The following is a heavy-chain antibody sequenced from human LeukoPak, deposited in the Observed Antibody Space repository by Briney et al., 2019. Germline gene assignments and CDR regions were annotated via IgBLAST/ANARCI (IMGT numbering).Heavy chain of an antibody. J-gene: IGHJ4*02. CDR1: GYSFTSYW. CDR2: IYPGEFDT. V-gene: IGHV5-51*01. D-gene: IGHD6-25*01. Sequence: GESLKISCKGSGYSFTSYWIGWVRQMPGKGLEWMGSIYPGEFDTRYSPSFQGQVIISADKSTSTAYLQRSSRNPWATDISLCAKHCPAGRGNQYYFDYWGQGALVTVSS. CDR3: AKHCPAGRGNQYYFDY.